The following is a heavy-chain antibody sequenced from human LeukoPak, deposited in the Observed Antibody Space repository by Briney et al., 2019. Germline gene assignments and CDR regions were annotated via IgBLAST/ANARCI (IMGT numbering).Heavy chain of an antibody. J-gene: IGHJ3*02. Sequence: GGSLRLSCAASGFTFSSYGMHWVRQAPGKGLEWVAVISYDGSNKYYADSVKGRFTISRDNSKNTLYLQMNSLRVEDTAVYYCARVSRVGSSDAFDIWGQGTMVTVSS. CDR1: GFTFSSYG. CDR3: ARVSRVGSSDAFDI. V-gene: IGHV3-30*03. D-gene: IGHD1-26*01. CDR2: ISYDGSNK.